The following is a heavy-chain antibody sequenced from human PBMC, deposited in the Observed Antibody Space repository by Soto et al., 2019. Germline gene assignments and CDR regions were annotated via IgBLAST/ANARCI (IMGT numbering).Heavy chain of an antibody. V-gene: IGHV3-30*18. CDR1: GFTFSSYG. Sequence: QVQLVESEGGVVQPGRSLRLSCAASGFTFSSYGMHWVRQAPGKGLEWVAVISYDGSNKYYADSVKGRFTISRDNSKNELYLQMSSLRAEDTAVYYCAKLLRDMDDWGQGTTVPVFS. CDR2: ISYDGSNK. J-gene: IGHJ6*02. D-gene: IGHD2-21*01. CDR3: AKLLRDMDD.